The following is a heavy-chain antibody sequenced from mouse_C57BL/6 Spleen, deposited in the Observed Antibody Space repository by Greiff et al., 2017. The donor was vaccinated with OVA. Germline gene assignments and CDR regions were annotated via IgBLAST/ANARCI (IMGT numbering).Heavy chain of an antibody. CDR1: GFTFSDYG. D-gene: IGHD1-1*01. J-gene: IGHJ4*01. CDR3: ARDGVFYDGSSYYAMDY. V-gene: IGHV5-17*01. Sequence: EVKLMESGGGLVKPGGSLKLSCAASGFTFSDYGMHWVRQAPEKGLEWVAYISSGSSTIYYADTVKGRVTISRDNAKNTLFLQMTSLRSEDTAMYYCARDGVFYDGSSYYAMDYWGQGTSVTVSS. CDR2: ISSGSSTI.